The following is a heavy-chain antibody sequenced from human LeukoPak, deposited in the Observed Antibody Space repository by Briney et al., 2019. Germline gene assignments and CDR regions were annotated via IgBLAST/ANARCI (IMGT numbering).Heavy chain of an antibody. Sequence: SETLSLTCTVSGASITSYYWNWIRRPPGKGLEWIGYIHYSGSTNYNPSLKSRVTISVDTSKNQFSLKLSSVAAADTAVYYCARDQGSYYDFWSGYNNWFDPWGQGTLVTVSS. V-gene: IGHV4-59*12. D-gene: IGHD3-3*01. CDR2: IHYSGST. CDR1: GASITSYY. J-gene: IGHJ5*02. CDR3: ARDQGSYYDFWSGYNNWFDP.